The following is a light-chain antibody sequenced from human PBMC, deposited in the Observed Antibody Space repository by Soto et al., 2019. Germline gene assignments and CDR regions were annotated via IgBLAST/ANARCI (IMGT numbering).Light chain of an antibody. J-gene: IGLJ3*02. CDR1: SSNIGAGYD. V-gene: IGLV1-40*01. CDR2: GNS. Sequence: QSVLTQPPSVSGAPGQRVTISCTGSSSNIGAGYDVHWYQQLPGTAPKLLIYGNSNRPSGVPDRFSGSKSGTSASLAITGLQAEDEADSYCQSYDSSLRGPVFGGGTQLTVL. CDR3: QSYDSSLRGPV.